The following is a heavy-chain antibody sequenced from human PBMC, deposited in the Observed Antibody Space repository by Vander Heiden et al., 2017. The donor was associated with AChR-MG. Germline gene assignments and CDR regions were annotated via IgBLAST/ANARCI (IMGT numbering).Heavy chain of an antibody. CDR2: IGMSGDNT. Sequence: AQLVESGGGVVQPGGSLRLSWVSSGFTFSSYDMSGVRQAPGEGLEWVANIGMSGDNTYYADSVKGRFTISRDNSKNTLYLQMNSLKAKDTAVYYCARPRYCANGVCFRFAPWGQGTLVTVPS. CDR3: ARPRYCANGVCFRFAP. CDR1: GFTFSSYD. D-gene: IGHD2-8*01. J-gene: IGHJ5*02. V-gene: IGHV3-23*04.